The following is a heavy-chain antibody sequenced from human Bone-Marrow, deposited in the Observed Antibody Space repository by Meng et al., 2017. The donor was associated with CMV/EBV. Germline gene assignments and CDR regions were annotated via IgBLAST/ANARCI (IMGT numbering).Heavy chain of an antibody. V-gene: IGHV1-69*10. CDR1: GGTFSSYA. CDR2: IIPILGIA. Sequence: SVKVSCKASGGTFSSYAISWVRQAPGQGLEWMGGIIPILGIANYAQKFQGRVTITADKSTSTAYMELSSLRSEDTAVYYCAREVDIGYYFDYWGQGPLVTVSS. J-gene: IGHJ4*02. CDR3: AREVDIGYYFDY. D-gene: IGHD5-12*01.